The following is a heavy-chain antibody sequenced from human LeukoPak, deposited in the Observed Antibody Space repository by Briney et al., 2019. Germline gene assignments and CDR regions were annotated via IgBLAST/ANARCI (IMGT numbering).Heavy chain of an antibody. CDR2: IVVGSGNT. Sequence: ASVKVSCKASGFTFTSSAMQWVRQARGQRLEWIGWIVVGSGNTNYAQKFQERVTITRDMSTSTAYMELSSLRSEDTAVYYCAADLENGSCHSDYWGQGTLVTVSS. J-gene: IGHJ4*02. CDR1: GFTFTSSA. D-gene: IGHD2-2*02. CDR3: AADLENGSCHSDY. V-gene: IGHV1-58*02.